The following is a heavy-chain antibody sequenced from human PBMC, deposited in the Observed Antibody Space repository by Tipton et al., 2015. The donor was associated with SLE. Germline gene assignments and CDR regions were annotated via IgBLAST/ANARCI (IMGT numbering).Heavy chain of an antibody. CDR1: GRSFIGSY. Sequence: GLVKPSETLSLTCAVYGRSFIGSYWTWIRQPPGKGLEWIGDIDHSGVTHYNPSLKSRVTISRDTSGNHFSLNLNSVTAADTAVYYCARAEFSSNWYMYWHVDRCGRGTLATVSS. V-gene: IGHV4-34*01. CDR2: IDHSGVT. D-gene: IGHD6-13*01. J-gene: IGHJ2*01. CDR3: ARAEFSSNWYMYWHVDR.